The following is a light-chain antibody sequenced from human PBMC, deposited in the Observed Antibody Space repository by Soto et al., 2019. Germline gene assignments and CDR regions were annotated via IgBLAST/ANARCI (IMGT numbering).Light chain of an antibody. Sequence: QSVLAQPRSVSGSPGQSVTISCNGSSSDVGGYNYVSWYQQHPGKAPKLMIYAVSKRPSGVPDRFSGSKSGNTASLTISGLQAEDEADYYCCSYAGSYTLGVFGTGTKVTVL. CDR3: CSYAGSYTLGV. J-gene: IGLJ1*01. CDR2: AVS. CDR1: SSDVGGYNY. V-gene: IGLV2-11*01.